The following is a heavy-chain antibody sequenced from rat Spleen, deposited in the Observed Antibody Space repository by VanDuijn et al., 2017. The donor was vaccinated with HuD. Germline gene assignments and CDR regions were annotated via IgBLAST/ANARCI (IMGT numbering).Heavy chain of an antibody. J-gene: IGHJ3*01. CDR1: GFSLISYS. CDR3: ARSYGGYTSNWFPY. D-gene: IGHD1-11*01. CDR2: IWGDGST. Sequence: QVQLKESGPGLVQPSQTLSLTCTVSGFSLISYSVHWVRQPPGKGLEWMGGIWGDGSTDYNSTLKSRLSISRDTSKNQVFLKMNSLQTDDTVIYFCARSYGGYTSNWFPYWGQGTLVTVSS. V-gene: IGHV2-1*01.